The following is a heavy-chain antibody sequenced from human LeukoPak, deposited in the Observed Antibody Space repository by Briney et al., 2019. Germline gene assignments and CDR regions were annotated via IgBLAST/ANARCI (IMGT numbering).Heavy chain of an antibody. CDR2: IYTSGST. J-gene: IGHJ6*03. CDR3: ARRGPFYGDYPYYYHYMDV. CDR1: GGSISSGSYY. Sequence: SQTLSLTCTVSGGSISSGSYYWSWIRQPAGKGLEWIGRIYTSGSTNYNPSLKSRVTISVDTSKNQFSLKLSSVTAADTAVYYCARRGPFYGDYPYYYHYMDVWGKGTTVTISS. V-gene: IGHV4-61*02. D-gene: IGHD4-17*01.